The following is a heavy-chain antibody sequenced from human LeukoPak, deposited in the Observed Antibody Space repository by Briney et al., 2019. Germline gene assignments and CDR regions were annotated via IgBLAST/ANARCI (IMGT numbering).Heavy chain of an antibody. Sequence: AASVKVSFKASGYTFTGYYMQWVRQAPGQGLEWMGWINPNSGGTNYAQKFQGRVTMTRDTSIGTAYMELSRLRSDDTAVYFCARDHCVSSGCYEDYYYGMDVWGRGTTVTVSS. V-gene: IGHV1-2*02. J-gene: IGHJ6*02. CDR3: ARDHCVSSGCYEDYYYGMDV. D-gene: IGHD6-25*01. CDR2: INPNSGGT. CDR1: GYTFTGYY.